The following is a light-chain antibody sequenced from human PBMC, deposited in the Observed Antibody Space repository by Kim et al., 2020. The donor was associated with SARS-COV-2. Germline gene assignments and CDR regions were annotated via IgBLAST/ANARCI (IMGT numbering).Light chain of an antibody. CDR2: DTF. CDR1: QSLANNK. Sequence: IVLTQSPGTLSLSPGERATLSCRASQSLANNKLAWYQQKPGQPPRILIYDTFNRPAGVPDRFSGSGSGTDYTLTISRLEPEDFVVYYCQQYSGSPLTFGGGTKVEI. J-gene: IGKJ4*01. CDR3: QQYSGSPLT. V-gene: IGKV3-20*01.